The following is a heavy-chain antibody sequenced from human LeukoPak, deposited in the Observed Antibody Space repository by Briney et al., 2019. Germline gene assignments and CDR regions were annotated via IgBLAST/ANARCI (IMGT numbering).Heavy chain of an antibody. CDR3: ARGDYYDSSGPD. CDR2: IYTSGST. Sequence: KPSETLSLTCTVSGGSISSGSYYWSWIRQPAGKGLEWIGRIYTSGSTNYNPSLKSRVTISVDTSKNQFSLKLSSVTAADTAVYYCARGDYYDSSGPDWGQGTLVTVSS. D-gene: IGHD3-22*01. J-gene: IGHJ4*02. V-gene: IGHV4-61*02. CDR1: GGSISSGSYY.